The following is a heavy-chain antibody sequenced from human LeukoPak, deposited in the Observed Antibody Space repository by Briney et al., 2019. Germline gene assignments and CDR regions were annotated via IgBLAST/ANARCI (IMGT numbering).Heavy chain of an antibody. CDR3: ARPFYSSSWYFDY. D-gene: IGHD6-13*01. CDR2: INHSGST. Sequence: PSETLSLTCAVYGGSFSGYYWSWIRQPPGKGLEWIGEINHSGSTNYNPSLKSRVTISVDTSKNQFSLKLSSVTASDTAMYYCARPFYSSSWYFDYWGQGTLVTVSS. J-gene: IGHJ4*02. V-gene: IGHV4-34*01. CDR1: GGSFSGYY.